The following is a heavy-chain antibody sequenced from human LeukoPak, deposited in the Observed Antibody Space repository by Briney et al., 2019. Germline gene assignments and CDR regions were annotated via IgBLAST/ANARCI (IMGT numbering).Heavy chain of an antibody. Sequence: GGSLRLSCAPSGFTFSNYAMSWVRQAPGKGLEWVSAISETGGTIHYADSVRGRFIIPRDNSKNTLYLQMNSLRVEDTAVYFCAARKVRGVWFYLDYWGQGTLVTVSS. J-gene: IGHJ4*02. CDR1: GFTFSNYA. CDR2: ISETGGTI. D-gene: IGHD3-10*01. CDR3: AARKVRGVWFYLDY. V-gene: IGHV3-23*01.